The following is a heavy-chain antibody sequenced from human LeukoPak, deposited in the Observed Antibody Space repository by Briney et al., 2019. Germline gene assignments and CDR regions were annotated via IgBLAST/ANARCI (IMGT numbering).Heavy chain of an antibody. D-gene: IGHD3-10*01. CDR2: ISYDGSNK. Sequence: GGSLRLSCAASGFTFSSYGMHWVRQAPGKGLEWVAVISYDGSNKYYADSVKGRLTISRDNSKNTLYLQMNSLRAEDTAVYYCARDSSPGFGEFYMDVWGKGTTVTVPS. CDR3: ARDSSPGFGEFYMDV. CDR1: GFTFSSYG. V-gene: IGHV3-30*03. J-gene: IGHJ6*03.